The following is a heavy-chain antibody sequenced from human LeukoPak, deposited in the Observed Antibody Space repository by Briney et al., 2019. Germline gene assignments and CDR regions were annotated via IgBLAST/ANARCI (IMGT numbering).Heavy chain of an antibody. Sequence: PSETLSLTFCLSGVSISDGSSYWGWIRQPPGKGLEWIGSIYNSASTTYNPSLKSRVIISIDTSNNQFSLKLSSVTAADTALYYCARNTSYHYDRSGDLFDFCGQGPLVTVSS. CDR3: ARNTSYHYDRSGDLFDF. CDR1: GVSISDGSSY. CDR2: IYNSAST. J-gene: IGHJ4*02. V-gene: IGHV4-39*01. D-gene: IGHD3-22*01.